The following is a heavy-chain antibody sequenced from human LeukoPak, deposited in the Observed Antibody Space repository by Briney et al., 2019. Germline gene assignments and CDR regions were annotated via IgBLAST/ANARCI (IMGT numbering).Heavy chain of an antibody. CDR3: AKAGYNRSGPWLIDY. J-gene: IGHJ4*02. D-gene: IGHD1-14*01. V-gene: IGHV3-23*01. CDR1: GFTFSSYA. CDR2: ISGSGGST. Sequence: AGGSLRLSCAASGFTFSSYAMSWVRQAPGKGLEWVSAISGSGGSTYYADSVKGRFTISRDNSKNTLYLQMNSLRAEDTGVYYCAKAGYNRSGPWLIDYWRQATLLTVYS.